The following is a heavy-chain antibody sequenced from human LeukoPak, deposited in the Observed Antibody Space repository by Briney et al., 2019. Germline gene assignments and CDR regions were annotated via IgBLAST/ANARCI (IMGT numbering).Heavy chain of an antibody. CDR1: GFTFSSYS. J-gene: IGHJ4*02. CDR2: ISSSSSYI. CDR3: ARVIVATYYFDY. Sequence: GGSLRLSCAASGFTFSSYSMNWVRQAPGKGLEWVSSISSSSSYIYYADSVKGRFTISRDNAKNSLYLQMNSLRAEDTAVYYCARVIVATYYFDYWGQGTLVTFSS. D-gene: IGHD5-12*01. V-gene: IGHV3-21*01.